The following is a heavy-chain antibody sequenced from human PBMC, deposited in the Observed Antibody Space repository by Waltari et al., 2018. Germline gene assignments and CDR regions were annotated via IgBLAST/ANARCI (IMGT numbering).Heavy chain of an antibody. Sequence: QVQLQESGPGLVKPSETLSLTCTVSGGALSTYSWSWIRQPPGKGLEWIANIFYSGDTHYNPSLKSRVTMSVDTSKNQFSLKLSSVTAADTAVYFCARVANSGYDDRGHFDFWGQGTLVTVSS. CDR1: GGALSTYS. D-gene: IGHD5-12*01. V-gene: IGHV4-59*01. CDR2: IFYSGDT. CDR3: ARVANSGYDDRGHFDF. J-gene: IGHJ4*02.